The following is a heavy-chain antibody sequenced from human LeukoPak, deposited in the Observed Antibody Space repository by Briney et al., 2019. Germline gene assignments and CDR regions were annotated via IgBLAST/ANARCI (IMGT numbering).Heavy chain of an antibody. CDR2: IYSGGST. V-gene: IGHV3-66*01. CDR3: ARDWGCTDTRCYLGMDV. Sequence: GGSLRLSCAASGLSFSSFAMSWVRQGPARGLEWVSVIYSGGSTYYADSVKGRFTISRDNSKNTLYLQMNSLRAEDTAVYYCARDWGCTDTRCYLGMDVWGQGTTVTVSS. CDR1: GLSFSSFA. D-gene: IGHD2-2*01. J-gene: IGHJ6*02.